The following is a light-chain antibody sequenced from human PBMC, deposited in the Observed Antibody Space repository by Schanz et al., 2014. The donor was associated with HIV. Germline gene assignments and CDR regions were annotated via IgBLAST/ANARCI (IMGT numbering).Light chain of an antibody. CDR1: QSVSNRY. J-gene: IGKJ3*01. Sequence: IVLTQSPGTLSLSPGDRATLSCRASQSVSNRYLAWYQQKPGQAPRLLIYGASSRATGIPDRFSGSGSGTDFTLTISRLVPEDFAMYYCHHYGGSFGPGTKVD. V-gene: IGKV3-20*01. CDR2: GAS. CDR3: HHYGGS.